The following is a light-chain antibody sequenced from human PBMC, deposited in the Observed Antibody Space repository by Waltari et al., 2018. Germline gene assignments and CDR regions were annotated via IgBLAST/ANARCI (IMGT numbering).Light chain of an antibody. CDR3: QSYDSSLSGVL. V-gene: IGLV1-40*03. CDR2: DNN. CDR1: SSTIGADCD. J-gene: IGLJ2*01. Sequence: QSVLTQPPSVSGAPGQRVTISCTGSSSTIGADCDVHCYQQRPGTAPKLLIYDNNIRPSGVPDRFSGSKSGASASLAITGLQAEDEADYYGQSYDSSLSGVLFGGGTKLTVL.